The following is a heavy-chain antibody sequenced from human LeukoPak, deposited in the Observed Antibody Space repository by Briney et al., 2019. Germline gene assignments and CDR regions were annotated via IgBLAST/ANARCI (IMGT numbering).Heavy chain of an antibody. D-gene: IGHD1-26*01. CDR2: IYYSGST. Sequence: SETPSLTCTVSGGSISSSSYYWGWIRQPPGKGLEWIGSIYYSGSTYYNPSLKSRVTISVDTSKNQFSLKLSSVTAADTAVYYCARQLELLGPYYFDYWGQGTLVTVSS. J-gene: IGHJ4*02. V-gene: IGHV4-39*01. CDR1: GGSISSSSYY. CDR3: ARQLELLGPYYFDY.